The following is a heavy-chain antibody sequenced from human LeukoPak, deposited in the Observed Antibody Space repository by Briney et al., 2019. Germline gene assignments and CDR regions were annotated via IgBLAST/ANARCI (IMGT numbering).Heavy chain of an antibody. CDR2: MNPNSGNT. CDR3: ARDDLFNHPFDY. V-gene: IGHV1-8*01. Sequence: ASVKVSCKASGYTFTSYDINWVRQATGQGLEWTGWMNPNSGNTGYAQKFQGRVTMTRNTSISTAYMELRSLRSDDTAVYYCARDDLFNHPFDYWGQGTLVTVSS. D-gene: IGHD1-14*01. J-gene: IGHJ4*02. CDR1: GYTFTSYD.